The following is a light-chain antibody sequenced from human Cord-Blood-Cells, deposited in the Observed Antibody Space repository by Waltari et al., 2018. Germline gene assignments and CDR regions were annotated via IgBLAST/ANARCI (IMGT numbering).Light chain of an antibody. CDR1: QDISNY. J-gene: IGKJ3*01. V-gene: IGKV1-33*01. Sequence: DIQMTQSPSSLSASVGDRVTITCQASQDISNYLNWYQQKPGKAPKLVIYDASNLETGVPSRFSGSGSGTDFTFTISSLQPEDIGTYYCQQYDNLRPSLFNFGPGTKVDIK. CDR3: QQYDNLRPSLFN. CDR2: DAS.